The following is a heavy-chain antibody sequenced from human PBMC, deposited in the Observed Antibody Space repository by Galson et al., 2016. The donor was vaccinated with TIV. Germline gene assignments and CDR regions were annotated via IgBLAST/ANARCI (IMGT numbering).Heavy chain of an antibody. Sequence: TLSLTCTVSGGSISSGGYYWSWIRQHPGKGLEWIGYIFYTGNTYYNPSLTSRVTISVDTSKNHFSLKLSSVTAADTAVYYCARDGGTYVGMDVWGQGTTVTVSS. J-gene: IGHJ6*02. CDR2: IFYTGNT. CDR1: GGSISSGGYY. D-gene: IGHD3-16*01. CDR3: ARDGGTYVGMDV. V-gene: IGHV4-31*03.